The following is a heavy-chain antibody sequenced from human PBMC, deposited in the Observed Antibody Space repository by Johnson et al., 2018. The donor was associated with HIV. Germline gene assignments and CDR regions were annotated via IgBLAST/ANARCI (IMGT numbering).Heavy chain of an antibody. D-gene: IGHD6-13*01. CDR3: ARPGIAAATPPLAFDI. V-gene: IGHV3-7*01. J-gene: IGHJ3*02. CDR2: IKQDGSEK. CDR1: GFTFSSYG. Sequence: VQLVESGGGVVQPGGSLRLSCAASGFTFSSYGMHWVRQAPGKGLEWVANIKQDGSEKYYVDSVKGRFTISRDNAKNSLYLQMNSLRAEDTAVYYCARPGIAAATPPLAFDIWGQGTMVTVS.